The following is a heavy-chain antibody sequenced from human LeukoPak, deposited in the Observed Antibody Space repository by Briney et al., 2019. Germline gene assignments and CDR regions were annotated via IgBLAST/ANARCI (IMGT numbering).Heavy chain of an antibody. CDR2: IYSGGST. CDR3: ARDLRRYYYDSSGYYLDY. CDR1: GFTVSSNY. D-gene: IGHD3-22*01. J-gene: IGHJ4*02. V-gene: IGHV3-53*01. Sequence: GGSLRLSCAASGFTVSSNYMSWVRQAPGKGLEWVSVIYSGGSTYYADSVKGRFTISRDNAKNSLYLQMNSLRAEDTAVYYCARDLRRYYYDSSGYYLDYWGQGTLVTVSS.